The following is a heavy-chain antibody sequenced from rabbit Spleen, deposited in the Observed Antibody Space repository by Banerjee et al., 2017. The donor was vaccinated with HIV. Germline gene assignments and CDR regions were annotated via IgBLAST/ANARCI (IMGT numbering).Heavy chain of an antibody. CDR3: VREAGYAGYGDGNL. CDR2: IAGSSSGFT. V-gene: IGHV1S45*01. D-gene: IGHD7-1*01. Sequence: QEQLTETGGGLVQPGGSLTLSCKASGIDFTNYYITWVRQAPGKGLEWIACIAGSSSGFTYSATWAKGRFTISKTSSTTVTLQMTSLPAADTATYFCVREAGYAGYGDGNLWGQGTLVT. CDR1: GIDFTNYY. J-gene: IGHJ4*01.